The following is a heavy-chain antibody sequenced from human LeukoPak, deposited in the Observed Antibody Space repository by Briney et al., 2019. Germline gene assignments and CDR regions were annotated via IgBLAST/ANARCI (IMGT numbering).Heavy chain of an antibody. CDR1: GGSISSYY. Sequence: SETLSLTCTVSGGSISSYYWSWIRQPPGKGLEWIGYIYYSGSTNYNPSHKSRVTISVDTSKNQFSLKLSSVTAADTAVYYCARVRGYSSSWDLDYWGQGTLVTVSS. D-gene: IGHD6-13*01. CDR2: IYYSGST. CDR3: ARVRGYSSSWDLDY. V-gene: IGHV4-59*08. J-gene: IGHJ4*02.